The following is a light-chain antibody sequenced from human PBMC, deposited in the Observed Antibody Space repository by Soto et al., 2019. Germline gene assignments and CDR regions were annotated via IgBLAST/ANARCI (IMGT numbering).Light chain of an antibody. CDR3: QQLNSYPLT. CDR1: QGISSY. CDR2: AAS. V-gene: IGKV1-9*01. Sequence: DIQLTQSPSSLSASVGDRVTITCRASQGISSYLAWYQRKPGKAPKLLIYAASTLQSGVPSRFSGSGSGTDFTLTISSLQPEDFATYYCQQLNSYPLTFGQGTRLEIK. J-gene: IGKJ5*01.